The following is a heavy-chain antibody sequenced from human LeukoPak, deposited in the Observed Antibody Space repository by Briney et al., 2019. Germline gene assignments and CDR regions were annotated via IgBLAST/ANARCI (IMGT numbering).Heavy chain of an antibody. V-gene: IGHV4-34*01. D-gene: IGHD1-26*01. Sequence: SETLSLTCAVYGGSFSGYYRSWIRQPPGKGLEWIGYIHYGGNTNYNPSLKSRVTISFDTSKNQFSLNLISATAADTAVYYCARLPGGYWGQGTLVIVSS. CDR1: GGSFSGYY. CDR2: IHYGGNT. J-gene: IGHJ4*02. CDR3: ARLPGGY.